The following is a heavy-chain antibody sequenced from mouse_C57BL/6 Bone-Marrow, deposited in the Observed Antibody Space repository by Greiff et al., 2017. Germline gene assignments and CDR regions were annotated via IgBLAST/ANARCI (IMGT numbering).Heavy chain of an antibody. J-gene: IGHJ4*01. Sequence: QVQLQQSGAELARPGASVKLSCTASGYTFTSYGISWVKQRTGQGLEWIGEIYPRSGNTYYTEKLKGKATLTADKSSSTAYMQLHSLTSEDSAVYCSARRYYYGDTMVYWGQGTSVTVSA. CDR1: GYTFTSYG. CDR3: ARRYYYGDTMVY. V-gene: IGHV1-81*01. CDR2: IYPRSGNT. D-gene: IGHD1-1*01.